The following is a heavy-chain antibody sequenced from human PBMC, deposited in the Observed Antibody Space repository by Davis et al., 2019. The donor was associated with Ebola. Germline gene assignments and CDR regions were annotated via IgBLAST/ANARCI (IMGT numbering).Heavy chain of an antibody. D-gene: IGHD3-10*01. CDR1: GFTFSSYW. V-gene: IGHV3-49*04. CDR2: IRGKTHGGTT. J-gene: IGHJ5*02. Sequence: GESLKISCAVSGFTFSSYWMSWVRQAPGKGLQWVGFIRGKTHGGTTDYAASVKGRFTISRDDSRSIAYLQMDSLKTEDTAVYYCVRGGYYGSGTYSRGNWFDPWGQGAPVTVSS. CDR3: VRGGYYGSGTYSRGNWFDP.